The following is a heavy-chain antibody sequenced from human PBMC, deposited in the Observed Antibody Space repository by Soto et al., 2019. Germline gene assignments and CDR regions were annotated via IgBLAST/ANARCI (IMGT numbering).Heavy chain of an antibody. J-gene: IGHJ4*02. D-gene: IGHD3-3*01. V-gene: IGHV3-15*01. CDR2: IKSKADGGTI. Sequence: GSLRLSCATSGFTFSNAWMTWVRQAPGKGLEWVGRIKSKADGGTIDYAASVKGRLTISRDDSENTLFLQMNSLRTEDTAVYYCTTYLTIFGDFQGYWGQGTVVTVSS. CDR1: GFTFSNAW. CDR3: TTYLTIFGDFQGY.